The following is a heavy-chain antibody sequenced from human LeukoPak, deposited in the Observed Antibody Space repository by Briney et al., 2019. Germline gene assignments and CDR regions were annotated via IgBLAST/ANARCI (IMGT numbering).Heavy chain of an antibody. Sequence: SETLSLTCIVSNGSISNYYWSWIRQPPGKGLEWIGYIYYSGNTNYNPSLKSRVTMSVDTSKNQFSLKVNSVTAADTAVYYCARDDAAFDYWGQGTLVTVSS. V-gene: IGHV4-59*01. CDR1: NGSISNYY. CDR3: ARDDAAFDY. CDR2: IYYSGNT. D-gene: IGHD2-2*01. J-gene: IGHJ4*02.